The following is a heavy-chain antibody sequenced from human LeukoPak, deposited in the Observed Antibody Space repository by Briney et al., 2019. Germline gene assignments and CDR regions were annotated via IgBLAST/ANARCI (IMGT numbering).Heavy chain of an antibody. Sequence: ASVKVSCKVSGYTLTELSMHWVRQAPGKGLEWVGGFDPEDGETIYAQKFQGRVTMTEDTFTDTAYMELSSLSSEDTAVYYCASPRRYNWNYVEIYFDYWGQGTLVTVSS. CDR1: GYTLTELS. V-gene: IGHV1-24*01. J-gene: IGHJ4*02. D-gene: IGHD1-7*01. CDR2: FDPEDGET. CDR3: ASPRRYNWNYVEIYFDY.